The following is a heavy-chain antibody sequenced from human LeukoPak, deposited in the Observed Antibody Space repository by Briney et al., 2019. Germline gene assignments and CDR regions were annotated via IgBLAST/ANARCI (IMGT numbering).Heavy chain of an antibody. Sequence: GGSLRLSCLASGFTFKYYTMFWVRQAPGKGLELVSSISGNGVTTHYAGSVEGRFSVSRDNSQNKLYLQMNSLRAADTAVYYCAKDGDNPQRDFESWGQGTLVTVSS. D-gene: IGHD7-27*01. J-gene: IGHJ4*02. CDR3: AKDGDNPQRDFES. CDR1: GFTFKYYT. CDR2: ISGNGVTT. V-gene: IGHV3-23*01.